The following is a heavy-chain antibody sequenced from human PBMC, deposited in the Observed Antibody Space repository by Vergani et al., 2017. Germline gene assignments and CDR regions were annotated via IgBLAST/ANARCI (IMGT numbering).Heavy chain of an antibody. Sequence: EVQLLQSEGAVVQPGGSLGLSFVASGFTFSSHALSWVRQGHGQGLEWVSSIKNTGASTHYADSVKGRFTISRDNSKNTLYLQMNSLRVEDTAVYYCAKGGWNYWFDSWGQGTLVIVS. V-gene: IGHV3-23*01. J-gene: IGHJ5*01. CDR2: IKNTGAST. CDR3: AKGGWNYWFDS. D-gene: IGHD1-1*01. CDR1: GFTFSSHA.